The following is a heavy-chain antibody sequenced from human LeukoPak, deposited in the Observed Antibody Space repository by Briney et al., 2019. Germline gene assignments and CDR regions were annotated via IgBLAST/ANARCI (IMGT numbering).Heavy chain of an antibody. V-gene: IGHV1-3*01. CDR3: ARDQRLYYGPGSYNPWYFDL. J-gene: IGHJ2*01. D-gene: IGHD3-10*01. CDR2: INAGNGNT. CDR1: GYTFTSYA. Sequence: ASVKVSCKASGYTFTSYAMHWVRQAPGQRLEWMGWINAGNGNTKYSQKFQGRVTITRDTSASTAYMELSSLRSEDTAVYYCARDQRLYYGPGSYNPWYFDLWGRGTLVTVSS.